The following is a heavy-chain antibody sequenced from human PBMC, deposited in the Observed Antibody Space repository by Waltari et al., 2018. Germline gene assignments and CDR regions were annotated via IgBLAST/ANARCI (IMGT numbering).Heavy chain of an antibody. CDR2: FGTENGET. J-gene: IGHJ4*02. Sequence: QVQLAQSGAEVKKPGPSVKVSCKVSGYTLTELSIHWVRPGPGKGLERMGGFGTENGETIYAQKCQGRVTMTKDTSTDTAYMELSSLRSEDTAVYYCATDVGCGGDCYSDYWGQGTLVTVAS. D-gene: IGHD2-21*02. CDR1: GYTLTELS. CDR3: ATDVGCGGDCYSDY. V-gene: IGHV1-24*01.